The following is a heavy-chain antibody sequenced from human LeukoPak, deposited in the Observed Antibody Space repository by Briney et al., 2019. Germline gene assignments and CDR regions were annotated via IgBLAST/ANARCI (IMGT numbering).Heavy chain of an antibody. Sequence: SETLSLTCAVYGGSFSGYYRSWIRQPPGKGLEWIGEINHSGSTSYNPSLKSRVTISVDTSKNQFSLKLSSVTAADTAVYYCARVRYYDSSGQTLYYFDYWGQGTLVTVSS. J-gene: IGHJ4*02. V-gene: IGHV4-34*01. CDR2: INHSGST. CDR1: GGSFSGYY. D-gene: IGHD3-22*01. CDR3: ARVRYYDSSGQTLYYFDY.